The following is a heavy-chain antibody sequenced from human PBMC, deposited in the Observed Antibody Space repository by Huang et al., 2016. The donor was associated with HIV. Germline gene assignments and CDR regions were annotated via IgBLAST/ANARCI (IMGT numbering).Heavy chain of an antibody. CDR2: IRQDGSEK. J-gene: IGHJ6*02. CDR3: ATKADAMDV. D-gene: IGHD2-8*01. Sequence: LVESGGGLVRPGGSLRLSCAGSTVTFSAYWMTWVRKSPGEGLEGGASIRQDGSEKHYVDSVEGRFNISRDNGKKLLFLEMRSLGVDDTAVYFCATKADAMDVWGQGTTVIVSS. V-gene: IGHV3-7*01. CDR1: TVTFSAYW.